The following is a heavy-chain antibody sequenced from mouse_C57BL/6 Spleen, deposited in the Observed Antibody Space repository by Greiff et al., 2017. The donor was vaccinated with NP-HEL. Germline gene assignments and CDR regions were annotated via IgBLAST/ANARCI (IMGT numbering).Heavy chain of an antibody. V-gene: IGHV1-69*01. Sequence: VQLQQSGAELVMPGASVKLSCKASGYTFTSYWMHWVKQRPGQGLEWIGEIDPSDSYTNYNQKFKGKSTLTVDKSSSTAYMQHSSLTSEDSAVYYCARSRGLRRDQYYAMDYWGQGTSVTVSS. CDR1: GYTFTSYW. CDR2: IDPSDSYT. D-gene: IGHD2-12*01. CDR3: ARSRGLRRDQYYAMDY. J-gene: IGHJ4*01.